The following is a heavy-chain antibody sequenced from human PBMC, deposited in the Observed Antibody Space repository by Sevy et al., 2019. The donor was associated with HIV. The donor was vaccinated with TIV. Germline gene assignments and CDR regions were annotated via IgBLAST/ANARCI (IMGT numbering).Heavy chain of an antibody. CDR2: IYSDGRT. Sequence: GGSLRLSCAASGLSVSDKYMNWVRQAPGKGLELVSVIYSDGRTYYPDSVKGRFSISRDNSKNTLYLHMKSLRPEDTAVYYCARDRYYDASGYYYYYYGMDVWGQGTTVTVSS. J-gene: IGHJ6*02. CDR1: GLSVSDKY. V-gene: IGHV3-66*01. CDR3: ARDRYYDASGYYYYYYGMDV. D-gene: IGHD3-22*01.